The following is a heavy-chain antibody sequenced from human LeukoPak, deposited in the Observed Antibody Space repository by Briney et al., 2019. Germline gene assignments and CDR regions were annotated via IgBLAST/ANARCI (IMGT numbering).Heavy chain of an antibody. CDR3: ARHSYIVVVPAAIFGARYYYMDV. J-gene: IGHJ6*03. CDR1: GGTFSSYA. CDR2: IIPIFGTA. Sequence: RASVKVSCKASGGTFSSYAISWVRQAPGQGLEWMGGIIPIFGTANYAQKFQGRVTITANESTSTAYMELSSLRSEDTAVYYCARHSYIVVVPAAIFGARYYYMDVWGKGTTVTVSS. D-gene: IGHD2-2*01. V-gene: IGHV1-69*13.